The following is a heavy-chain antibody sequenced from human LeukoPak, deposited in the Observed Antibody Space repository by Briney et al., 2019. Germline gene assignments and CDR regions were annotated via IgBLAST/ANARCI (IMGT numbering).Heavy chain of an antibody. Sequence: GESLKISCKGPGYSFTSYWIGWVRQMPGKGLEWMGIIYPGDSDTRYSPSFQGQVTISADKSISTAYLQWSSLKASDTAMYYCARRYYDFWSGDHYYGMDVWGQGTTVTVSS. V-gene: IGHV5-51*01. CDR1: GYSFTSYW. CDR2: IYPGDSDT. CDR3: ARRYYDFWSGDHYYGMDV. J-gene: IGHJ6*02. D-gene: IGHD3-3*01.